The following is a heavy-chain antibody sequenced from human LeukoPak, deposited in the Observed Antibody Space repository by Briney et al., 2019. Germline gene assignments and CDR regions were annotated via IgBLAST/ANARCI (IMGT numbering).Heavy chain of an antibody. D-gene: IGHD3-16*01. V-gene: IGHV3-23*01. J-gene: IGHJ4*02. CDR1: GFTFSSYA. CDR2: VSDNGCGT. Sequence: PGGSLRLSCAASGFTFSSYAMSWVRQAPGKGLEWVSAVSDNGCGTYYADSVKGRFTISRDNSKNTVYLQMNSLRAEDTAVYYCAKDYIRRAWDWGQGTLVTVSS. CDR3: AKDYIRRAWD.